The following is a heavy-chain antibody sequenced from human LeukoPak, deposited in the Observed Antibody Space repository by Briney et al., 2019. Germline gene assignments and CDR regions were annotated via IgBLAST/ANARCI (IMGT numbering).Heavy chain of an antibody. J-gene: IGHJ4*02. CDR3: ARQYSSSSPVGY. CDR1: GGSISSYY. D-gene: IGHD6-13*01. Sequence: PSETLSLTCTVSGGSISSYYWSWIRQPPGKGLEWIGYFYYSGSTNYNPSLKSRVTISVDTSKNQFSLKLSSVTAADTAVYYCARQYSSSSPVGYWGQGTLVTASS. V-gene: IGHV4-59*08. CDR2: FYYSGST.